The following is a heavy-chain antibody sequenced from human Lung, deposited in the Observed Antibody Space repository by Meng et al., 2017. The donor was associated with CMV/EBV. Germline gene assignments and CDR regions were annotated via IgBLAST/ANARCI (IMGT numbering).Heavy chain of an antibody. CDR3: ARDGTLSPYYYYYGMDV. J-gene: IGHJ6*02. CDR2: INQDGNEE. V-gene: IGHV3-7*01. Sequence: GESLKISCAASGFTFSSYWMSWVRQAPGKGLEWVANINQDGNEEYYVDSLKGRFTISRDNAKNSLYLQMTSLRAEDTAVYYCARDGTLSPYYYYYGMDVWGQGTTVTGSS. CDR1: GFTFSSYW.